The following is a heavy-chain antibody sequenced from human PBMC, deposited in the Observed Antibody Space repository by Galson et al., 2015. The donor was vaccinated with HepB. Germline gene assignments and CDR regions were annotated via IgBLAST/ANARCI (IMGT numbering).Heavy chain of an antibody. Sequence: SLRLSCAASGFTFSNNWMHWVRQTPEKGLVWVSRINTDGSSTGYADFVKGRFTISRDNAKNTLYLQMNSLGAEDPAFYYCARGATYYYYMDVWGKGTTVSVSS. CDR2: INTDGSST. V-gene: IGHV3-74*01. CDR1: GFTFSNNW. J-gene: IGHJ6*03. CDR3: ARGATYYYYMDV.